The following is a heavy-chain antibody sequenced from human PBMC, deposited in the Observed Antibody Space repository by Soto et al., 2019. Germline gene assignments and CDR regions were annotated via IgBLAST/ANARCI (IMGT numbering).Heavy chain of an antibody. CDR3: ARIKVVPAAMFSDIVVTPYYYYGMDV. D-gene: IGHD2-2*01. CDR2: IDWDDDK. CDR1: GFSLSTSGMC. Sequence: SGPTLVNPTQTLTLTCTFSGFSLSTSGMCVSWIRQPPGKALEWLALIDWDDDKYYSTSLKTRLTISKDTSKNQVVLTMTNMDPVDTATYYCARIKVVPAAMFSDIVVTPYYYYGMDVWGQGTTVTVSS. J-gene: IGHJ6*02. V-gene: IGHV2-70*01.